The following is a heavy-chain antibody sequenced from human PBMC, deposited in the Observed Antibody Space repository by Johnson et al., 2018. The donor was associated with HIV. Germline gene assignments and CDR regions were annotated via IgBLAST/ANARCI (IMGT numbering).Heavy chain of an antibody. V-gene: IGHV3-23*04. D-gene: IGHD5-18*01. Sequence: MLLVESGGGLVKPGGSLRLSCAASGFTFSSYAMSWVRQAPGKGLEWVSAISGSGGSTYYADSVKGRFTISRDNSKNTLYLQMDSLRAVDTAVFYCAKDRIRSTAPDTFDVWGQGTMVTVSS. CDR3: AKDRIRSTAPDTFDV. J-gene: IGHJ3*01. CDR1: GFTFSSYA. CDR2: ISGSGGST.